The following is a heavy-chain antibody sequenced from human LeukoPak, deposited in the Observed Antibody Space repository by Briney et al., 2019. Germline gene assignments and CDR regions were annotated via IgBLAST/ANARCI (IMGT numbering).Heavy chain of an antibody. V-gene: IGHV3-30*03. CDR1: GFTFNNYG. J-gene: IGHJ3*02. Sequence: RPGGSLRLSCAASGFTFNNYGMHWVRQAPGKGLEWVAVISYDGRNIRYPDSVKGRFTISRDISTDTLWLQMDSLRTEDTAVYYCAREGGSSSWYARAFDIWGQGTMVTVSS. D-gene: IGHD6-13*01. CDR2: ISYDGRNI. CDR3: AREGGSSSWYARAFDI.